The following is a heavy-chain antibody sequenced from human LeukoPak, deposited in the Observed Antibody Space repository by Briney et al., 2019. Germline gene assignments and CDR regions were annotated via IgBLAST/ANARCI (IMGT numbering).Heavy chain of an antibody. CDR3: AKAVVADSGRLGRI. Sequence: GGSLRLSCAPSGFTFSSYGMSWVRQAPGKGLEWVSAISGSGGSTYYADSVKGRFTISRDNSKNTLYLQMNSLRAEDTALYYCAKAVVADSGRLGRIWGQGTMVTVSS. CDR1: GFTFSSYG. J-gene: IGHJ3*02. CDR2: ISGSGGST. D-gene: IGHD2-15*01. V-gene: IGHV3-23*01.